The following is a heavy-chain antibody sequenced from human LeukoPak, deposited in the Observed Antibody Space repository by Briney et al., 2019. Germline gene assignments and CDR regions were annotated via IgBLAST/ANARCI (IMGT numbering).Heavy chain of an antibody. CDR2: IYYSGST. CDR1: GGSISSYY. J-gene: IGHJ6*02. CDR3: ARQGVDYYYYYGMDV. V-gene: IGHV4-59*01. D-gene: IGHD3-3*01. Sequence: SETLSLTCTVSGGSISSYYWSWIRQPPGKGLEWTGYIYYSGSTNYNPSHKSRVTISVDTSKNQFSLKLSSVTAADTAVYYCARQGVDYYYYYGMDVWGQGTTVTVSS.